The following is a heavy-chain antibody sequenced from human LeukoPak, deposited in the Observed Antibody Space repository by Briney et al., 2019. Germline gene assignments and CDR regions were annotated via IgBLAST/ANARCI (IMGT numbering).Heavy chain of an antibody. CDR2: ISAYNGNT. D-gene: IGHD2-8*01. V-gene: IGHV1-18*01. CDR1: GYTFTSYG. CDR3: ARSDIVLMVYAPHFDY. Sequence: ASVKVSCKASGYTFTSYGISWVRQAPGQGLEWMGWISAYNGNTNYAQKLQGRVTMTTDTSTSTAYMELRSLRSDDTAVYYCARSDIVLMVYAPHFDYWGQGTLVTVSP. J-gene: IGHJ4*02.